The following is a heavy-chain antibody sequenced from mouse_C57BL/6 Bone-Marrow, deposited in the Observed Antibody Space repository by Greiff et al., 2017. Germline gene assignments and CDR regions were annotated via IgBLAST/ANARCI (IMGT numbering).Heavy chain of an antibody. J-gene: IGHJ3*01. CDR1: GYSITSGYY. V-gene: IGHV3-6*01. Sequence: EVKLMESGPGLVKPSQSLSLPCSVTGYSITSGYYWNWIRQFPGNKLEWMGYISYDGSNNYNPSLKNRISITRDTSKNQFFLKLNSVTTEDTATYYCAREGAYWGQGTLVTVSA. CDR3: AREGAY. CDR2: ISYDGSN.